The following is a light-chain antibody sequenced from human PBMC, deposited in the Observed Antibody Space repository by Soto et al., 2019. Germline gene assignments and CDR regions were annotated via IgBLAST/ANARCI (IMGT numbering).Light chain of an antibody. J-gene: IGKJ1*01. CDR2: KAS. V-gene: IGKV1-5*03. CDR1: QSSSTW. Sequence: DIQMTKSPSTLSASVGDRVTITCRASQSSSTWLSWYQQKPGKAPKVLIYKASNLQSGVSSRFSGSGSGAEFTLNISRQQPDDFATDYCQDYHSWKFGQGTKVDNK. CDR3: QDYHSWK.